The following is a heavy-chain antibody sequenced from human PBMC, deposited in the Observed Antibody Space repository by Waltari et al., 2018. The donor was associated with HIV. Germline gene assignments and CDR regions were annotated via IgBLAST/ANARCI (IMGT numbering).Heavy chain of an antibody. J-gene: IGHJ6*02. D-gene: IGHD1-1*01. Sequence: QVQLVQSGAEVKKPGSSVKVSCKASGGTFSSYAISWVRQAPGQGLEWMGGIIPIFGTANYAQKFQGRVTITADESTSTAYMELSSLRSEDTAVYYCARNNYPEKNYYYYYGMDVWGQGTTVTVSS. V-gene: IGHV1-69*01. CDR3: ARNNYPEKNYYYYYGMDV. CDR2: IIPIFGTA. CDR1: GGTFSSYA.